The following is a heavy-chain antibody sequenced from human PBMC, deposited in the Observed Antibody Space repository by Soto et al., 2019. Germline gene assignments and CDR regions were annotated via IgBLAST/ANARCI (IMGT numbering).Heavy chain of an antibody. D-gene: IGHD2-21*02. J-gene: IGHJ4*02. CDR2: ISGGGDIT. CDR1: GFTFSNYG. V-gene: IGHV3-23*01. CDR3: AKEDHAGVVVTTFDY. Sequence: GESLKISCAASGFTFSNYGMSWVRQAPGKGLEWVSAISGGGDITYYIDSVKGRFTISKDNSKNTLYLQMNSLRVEDTAVYYCAKEDHAGVVVTTFDYWGQGALVTVSS.